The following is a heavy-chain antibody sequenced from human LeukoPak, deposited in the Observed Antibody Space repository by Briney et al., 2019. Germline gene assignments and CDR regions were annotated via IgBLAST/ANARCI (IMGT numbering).Heavy chain of an antibody. V-gene: IGHV3-15*01. CDR2: IKSKTDGGTT. CDR3: TTDSSGYYYWGSNY. J-gene: IGHJ4*02. CDR1: GFTFSNAW. Sequence: LRLSCAASGFTFSNAWMSWVRQAPGKGLEWVGRIKSKTDGGTTDYAAPVKGRFTISRDDSKNTLYLQMNSLKTEDTAVYYCTTDSSGYYYWGSNYWGQGTLVTVSS. D-gene: IGHD3-22*01.